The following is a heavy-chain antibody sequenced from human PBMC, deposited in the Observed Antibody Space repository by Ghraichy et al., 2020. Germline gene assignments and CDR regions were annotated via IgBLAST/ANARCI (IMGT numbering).Heavy chain of an antibody. CDR3: TTEGITTFGVVILEGGL. CDR2: IKSKTDAETT. CDR1: GFTFSNAW. Sequence: GGSLRLSCAASGFTFSNAWMTWVRQAPGKGLEWVGRIKSKTDAETTDYAAPVKGRFTISRDDSKNTLYLQMNSLKTEDTAVYYCTTEGITTFGVVILEGGLWGQGTLVTVSS. J-gene: IGHJ4*02. V-gene: IGHV3-15*01. D-gene: IGHD3-3*01.